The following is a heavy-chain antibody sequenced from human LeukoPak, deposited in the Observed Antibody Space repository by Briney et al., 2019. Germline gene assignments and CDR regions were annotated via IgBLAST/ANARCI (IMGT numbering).Heavy chain of an antibody. V-gene: IGHV3-7*03. CDR2: IKQDGSEK. Sequence: GGSLRLSCAASGFTFSSYWMSWVRQAPGKGLEWVANIKQDGSEKYYVDSVKGRFTISRDNAKNSLYLQMNSLRAEDTAVYYCARDSGPGVRAFDIWGQGTMVTVSS. D-gene: IGHD3-10*01. CDR3: ARDSGPGVRAFDI. J-gene: IGHJ3*02. CDR1: GFTFSSYW.